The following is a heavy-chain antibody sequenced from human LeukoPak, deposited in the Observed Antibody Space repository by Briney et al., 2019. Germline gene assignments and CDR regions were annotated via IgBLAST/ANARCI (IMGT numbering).Heavy chain of an antibody. CDR2: IKQDGSEK. V-gene: IGHV3-7*05. Sequence: GGSLRLSCAASGXTFSRYWMTWVRQAPGKGLEWVANIKQDGSEKYYVDSVKGRFTISRDNAKNSLYLQMNSLRAEDTAVYYCARGDEYSSSPWGQGTLVTVSS. CDR3: ARGDEYSSSP. CDR1: GXTFSRYW. D-gene: IGHD6-6*01. J-gene: IGHJ4*02.